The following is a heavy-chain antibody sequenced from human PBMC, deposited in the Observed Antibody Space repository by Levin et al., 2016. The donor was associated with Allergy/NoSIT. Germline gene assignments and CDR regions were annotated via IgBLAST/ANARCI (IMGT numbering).Heavy chain of an antibody. Sequence: WIRQPPGKGLEWIGYIYYSGSTYYNPSLKSRVTISVDTSKNQFSLKLSSVTAADTAVYYCARGGAARNYYYYYMDVWGKGTTVTVSS. CDR2: IYYSGST. V-gene: IGHV4-31*02. CDR3: ARGGAARNYYYYYMDV. D-gene: IGHD6-6*01. J-gene: IGHJ6*03.